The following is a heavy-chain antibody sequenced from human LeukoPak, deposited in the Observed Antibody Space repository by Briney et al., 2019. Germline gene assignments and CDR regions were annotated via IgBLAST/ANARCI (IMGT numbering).Heavy chain of an antibody. J-gene: IGHJ4*02. Sequence: AGGSLRLSCAASGFTFSIYAMSWVRQAPGKGLEWVSAISGSGGSTYYADSVKGRFTISRDNSKNTLYLQMNSLRAEDTAVYYCAKDIPLRPAAMNWGQGTLVTVSS. CDR3: AKDIPLRPAAMN. V-gene: IGHV3-23*01. CDR2: ISGSGGST. CDR1: GFTFSIYA. D-gene: IGHD2-2*01.